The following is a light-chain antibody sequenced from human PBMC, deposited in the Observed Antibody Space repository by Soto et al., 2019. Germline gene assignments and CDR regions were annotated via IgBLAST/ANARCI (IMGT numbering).Light chain of an antibody. CDR1: SGDIGTCKY. CDR2: NIR. V-gene: IGLV2-14*01. CDR3: SAYVDSGAVI. Sequence: QSVLTQPASVSGSPGQSITISCTGTSGDIGTCKYVSWYQQYPGKAPKLIIYNIRGRPSGVSSRFSGSQSGNTASLAISGLRAEDEADYFCSAYVDSGAVIFGRGTKLTVL. J-gene: IGLJ2*01.